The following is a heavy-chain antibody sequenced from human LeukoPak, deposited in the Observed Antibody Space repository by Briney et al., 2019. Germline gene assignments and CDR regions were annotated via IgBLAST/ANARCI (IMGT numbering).Heavy chain of an antibody. CDR2: ISSSSSYI. V-gene: IGHV3-21*01. CDR1: GFTFSSYS. J-gene: IGHJ3*01. Sequence: PGGSLRLSCAASGFTFSSYSMNWVRQAPGKGLEWVSSISSSSSYIYYADSVKGRFTISRDNAKNSLYLQMNSLRAEDTAVYYCAKDEGGSLEAPYPALDFWGQGTKVTVSS. D-gene: IGHD3-16*01. CDR3: AKDEGGSLEAPYPALDF.